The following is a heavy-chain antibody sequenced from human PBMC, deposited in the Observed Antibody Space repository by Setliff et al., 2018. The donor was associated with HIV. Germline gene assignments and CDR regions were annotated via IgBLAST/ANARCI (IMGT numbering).Heavy chain of an antibody. CDR3: ARDLPYGDYGRWDY. J-gene: IGHJ4*02. D-gene: IGHD4-17*01. CDR2: INPNSGGT. CDR1: GYTFSAYY. Sequence: GASVKVSCKASGYTFSAYYMHWVRQAPGQGLEWMGRINPNSGGTNYAQKLQGRVTMTTDTSTSTAYMELRSLRSDDTAVYYCARDLPYGDYGRWDYWGQGMLVTVSS. V-gene: IGHV1-2*06.